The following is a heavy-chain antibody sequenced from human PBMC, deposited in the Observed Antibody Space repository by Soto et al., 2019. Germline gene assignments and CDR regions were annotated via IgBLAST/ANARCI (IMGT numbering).Heavy chain of an antibody. D-gene: IGHD3-3*01. Sequence: PSETLSLTCTVSGGSFNTNYWTWIRQPPGNSLEWIGYISPTGTTNYNPSLKGRVTISVDTSKNQVFLTLSSVVAADTAMYYCVRKSGNFDYWGLGILVTVSS. V-gene: IGHV4-4*08. CDR1: GGSFNTNY. CDR2: ISPTGTT. CDR3: VRKSGNFDY. J-gene: IGHJ4*02.